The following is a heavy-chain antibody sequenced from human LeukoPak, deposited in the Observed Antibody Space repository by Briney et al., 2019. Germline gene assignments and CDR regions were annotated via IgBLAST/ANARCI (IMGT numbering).Heavy chain of an antibody. CDR1: GLTFSSFE. Sequence: PGGSLRLSCAASGLTFSSFEMNWVRQAPGKGLEWVSYISSSGSTIYYADSVKGRFTISRDNAKNSLYLQMNSLRAEDTAVYYCARDAEVGYFDSSNFYDYWGQGTLVTVSS. D-gene: IGHD3-22*01. CDR2: ISSSGSTI. V-gene: IGHV3-48*03. CDR3: ARDAEVGYFDSSNFYDY. J-gene: IGHJ4*02.